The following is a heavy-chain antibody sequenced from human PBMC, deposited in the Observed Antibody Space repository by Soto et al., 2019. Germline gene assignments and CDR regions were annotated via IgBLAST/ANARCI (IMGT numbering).Heavy chain of an antibody. J-gene: IGHJ5*02. CDR3: ARVRVMVRGVRSAWFDP. Sequence: QVQLQESGPGLVKPSQTLSLTCTVSGGSISSGGYYWSWIRQHPGKGLEWIGYIYYSGSTYYNPSLMSRVTISVDTSKNQFSLKLSSVPAADTAVYYCARVRVMVRGVRSAWFDPWGQGTLVTVSS. CDR1: GGSISSGGYY. CDR2: IYYSGST. V-gene: IGHV4-31*03. D-gene: IGHD3-10*01.